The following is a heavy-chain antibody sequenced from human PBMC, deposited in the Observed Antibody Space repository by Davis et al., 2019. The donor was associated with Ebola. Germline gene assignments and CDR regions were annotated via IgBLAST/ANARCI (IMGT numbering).Heavy chain of an antibody. V-gene: IGHV4-34*01. CDR1: GGSFSGYY. CDR3: ARDAPYYGSGSLDY. CDR2: INHSGST. D-gene: IGHD3-10*01. J-gene: IGHJ4*02. Sequence: PSETLSLTCAVYGGSFSGYYWSWIRQPPGKGLEWIGEINHSGSTNYNPSLKSRVTISVDTSKNQFSLKLSSVTAADTAVYYCARDAPYYGSGSLDYWGQGTLVTVSS.